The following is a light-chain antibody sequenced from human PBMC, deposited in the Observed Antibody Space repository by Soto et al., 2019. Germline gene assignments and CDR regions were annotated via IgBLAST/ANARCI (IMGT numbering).Light chain of an antibody. Sequence: QSVLTQPPAVSGAPGQRVTISCSGSSSNIGSHYDVHWYQQIPGTAPKLLIYGNINRPSGVTDRFSGSRSDTSASLAITGLQAEDEADYYCHSYDSGLSGVVFGGGTKLTVL. CDR3: HSYDSGLSGVV. J-gene: IGLJ3*02. CDR2: GNI. CDR1: SSNIGSHYD. V-gene: IGLV1-40*01.